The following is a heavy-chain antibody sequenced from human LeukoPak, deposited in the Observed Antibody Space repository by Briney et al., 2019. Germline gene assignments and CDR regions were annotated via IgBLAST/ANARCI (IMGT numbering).Heavy chain of an antibody. D-gene: IGHD5-12*01. V-gene: IGHV4-39*07. CDR2: IYYSGST. CDR3: ARDAVDIVATSDY. Sequence: PSETLSLTCTVSSGSISSSSYYWGWIRQPPGKGLEWIGNIYYSGSTNYIPSLRSRVTISLDTSKNQFSLKLTSVTAADTAVYYCARDAVDIVATSDYWGQGILVSLSP. CDR1: SGSISSSSYY. J-gene: IGHJ4*02.